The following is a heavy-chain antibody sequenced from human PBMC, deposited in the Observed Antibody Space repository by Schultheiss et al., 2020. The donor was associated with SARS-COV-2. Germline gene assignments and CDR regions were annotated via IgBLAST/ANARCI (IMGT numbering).Heavy chain of an antibody. V-gene: IGHV3-30-3*01. CDR1: GFTFSSYA. CDR2: ILYDGSNK. J-gene: IGHJ6*02. D-gene: IGHD4-23*01. Sequence: GGSLRLSCAASGFTFSSYAMSWVRQAPGKGLEWVAVILYDGSNKYYADSVKGRFTISRDNSKNTLYLQMNSLRAEDTAVYYCARGVTSVDSYYYYGMDVWGQGTTVTVSS. CDR3: ARGVTSVDSYYYYGMDV.